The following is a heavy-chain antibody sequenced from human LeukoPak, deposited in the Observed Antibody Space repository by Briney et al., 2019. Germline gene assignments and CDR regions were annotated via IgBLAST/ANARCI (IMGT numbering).Heavy chain of an antibody. CDR1: GFSVSRNY. CDR3: ARDQVALAGSGFDY. J-gene: IGHJ4*02. Sequence: GGSLRLSCAASGFSVSRNYMSWVRQAPGKGLEWVSVIYSGGSTYYADSVKGRFTISRDKNVLFLQMNSLRVEDTAVYYCARDQVALAGSGFDYWGQGTLVTVSS. CDR2: IYSGGST. D-gene: IGHD6-19*01. V-gene: IGHV3-53*01.